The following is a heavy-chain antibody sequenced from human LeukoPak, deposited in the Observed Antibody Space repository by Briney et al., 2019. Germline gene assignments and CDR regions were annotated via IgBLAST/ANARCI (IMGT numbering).Heavy chain of an antibody. V-gene: IGHV1-3*01. CDR3: ASSHCSGGSCYFALDY. Sequence: ASVKVSCKASGYTFTSYAMHWVRQAPGQRLEWMGWINAGNGNTKYSQKFQGRVTITRDTSASTAYMELSSLRSEDTAVYYCASSHCSGGSCYFALDYWGQGTLVTVSS. CDR2: INAGNGNT. J-gene: IGHJ4*02. CDR1: GYTFTSYA. D-gene: IGHD2-15*01.